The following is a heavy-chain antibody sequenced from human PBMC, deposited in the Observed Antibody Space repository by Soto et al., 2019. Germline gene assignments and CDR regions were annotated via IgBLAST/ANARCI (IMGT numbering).Heavy chain of an antibody. CDR1: GFTVSSFY. CDR3: ARDTFGGAYDFLH. D-gene: IGHD3-3*01. Sequence: EVQLVESGGGLVQPGGSLRLSCAASGFTVSSFYMTWVRQAPGKGLQLVAVISSGGSTYYADSVKGRFTISRDNSKNTLYLEMNSLRAEDTAVYYCARDTFGGAYDFLHGGQGTLVPVSS. J-gene: IGHJ4*02. CDR2: ISSGGST. V-gene: IGHV3-66*01.